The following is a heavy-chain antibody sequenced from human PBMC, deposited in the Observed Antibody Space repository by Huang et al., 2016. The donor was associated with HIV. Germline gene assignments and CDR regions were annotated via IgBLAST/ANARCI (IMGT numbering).Heavy chain of an antibody. D-gene: IGHD3-22*01. Sequence: QVQLVESGGGVVRPGRSLRLSCAASRFTFSKFAMHWVRPAPGKGLEWMEVISNDGSSKHYADSVTGRLTISRDNSNNTLYLQMNSLTVEDTAVYYCTKGHYYDTNGYVAFDIWGQGTMVTVSS. CDR1: RFTFSKFA. V-gene: IGHV3-30*18. J-gene: IGHJ3*02. CDR2: ISNDGSSK. CDR3: TKGHYYDTNGYVAFDI.